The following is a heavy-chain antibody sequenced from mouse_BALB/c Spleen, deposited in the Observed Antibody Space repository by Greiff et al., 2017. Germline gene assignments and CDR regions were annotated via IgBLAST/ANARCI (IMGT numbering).Heavy chain of an antibody. J-gene: IGHJ1*01. CDR1: GFTFSSFG. CDR3: ARGDIYYDYDDWYFDV. D-gene: IGHD2-4*01. CDR2: ISSGSSTI. V-gene: IGHV5-17*02. Sequence: EVQLQESGGGLVQPGGSRKLSCAASGFTFSSFGMHWVRQAPEKGLEWVAYISSGSSTIYYADTVKGRFTISRDNPKNTLFLQMTSLRSEDTAMYYCARGDIYYDYDDWYFDVWGAGTTVTVSS.